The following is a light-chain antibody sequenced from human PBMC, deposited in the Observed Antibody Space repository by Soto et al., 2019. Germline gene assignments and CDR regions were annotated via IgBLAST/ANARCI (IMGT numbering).Light chain of an antibody. CDR2: WGS. J-gene: IGKJ3*01. CDR3: MQALQTPLFT. CDR1: QSLLHSNGYNY. Sequence: DIVMTQSPLSLPVTPGEPASISCRSSQSLLHSNGYNYLHWYLQKPGQSPQLLIYWGSNRASGVPDRFSGRGSGTAFTLKISRVEAEDVGVYYCMQALQTPLFTFGPGTKVDIK. V-gene: IGKV2-28*01.